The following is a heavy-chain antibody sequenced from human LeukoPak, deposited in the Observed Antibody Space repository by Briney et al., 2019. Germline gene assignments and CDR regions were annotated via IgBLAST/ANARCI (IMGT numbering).Heavy chain of an antibody. Sequence: PGRSLRLSCAASGFTFSSNAMHWVRQAPGKGLEWVAATSYDERNKYYGDSVRGRFTISRDNSKNTLYLQMNSLRVEDTAVYYCARDDCSSTSCCTGVAFDIWGQGTMVTVSS. CDR3: ARDDCSSTSCCTGVAFDI. V-gene: IGHV3-30*04. CDR2: TSYDERNK. D-gene: IGHD2-2*02. CDR1: GFTFSSNA. J-gene: IGHJ3*02.